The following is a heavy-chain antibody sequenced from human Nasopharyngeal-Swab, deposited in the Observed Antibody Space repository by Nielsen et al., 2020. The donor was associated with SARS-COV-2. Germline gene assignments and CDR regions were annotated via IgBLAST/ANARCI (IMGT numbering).Heavy chain of an antibody. CDR1: GYTFTDYY. J-gene: IGHJ4*02. CDR2: INPHSGGT. CDR3: ATDGSGSYPLYYFDY. D-gene: IGHD3-10*01. Sequence: ASVKVSCKASGYTFTDYYMHWVRQAPGQGLEWMGCINPHSGGTNYAQKFQGWVTMTRDTSISTAYMDLSRLTSDDTAVYYCATDGSGSYPLYYFDYWGQGTLVTVSS. V-gene: IGHV1-2*04.